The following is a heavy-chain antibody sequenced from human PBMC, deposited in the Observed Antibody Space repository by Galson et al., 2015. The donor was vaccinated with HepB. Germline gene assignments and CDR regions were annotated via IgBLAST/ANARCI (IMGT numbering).Heavy chain of an antibody. CDR2: ISYDGSNK. Sequence: SLRLSCAASGFTFSSYGMHWVRQAPGKGLEWVAVISYDGSNKYYADSVKGRFTISRDNSKNTLYLQMNSLRAEDTAVYYCAKDPYYYDSSGYSIIAYYFDYWGQGTLVTVSS. D-gene: IGHD3-22*01. CDR1: GFTFSSYG. V-gene: IGHV3-30*18. J-gene: IGHJ4*02. CDR3: AKDPYYYDSSGYSIIAYYFDY.